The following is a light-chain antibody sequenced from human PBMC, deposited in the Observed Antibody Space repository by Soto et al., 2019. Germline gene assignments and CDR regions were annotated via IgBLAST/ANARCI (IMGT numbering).Light chain of an antibody. Sequence: EIVLTQSPATLSLSPGERATLSCRASQSVSSYLAWYQQKPGQAPRLLIYDASNRATGIPARFSGSGSGTDFTLTISSLEPEDFAVYYWQQRSNFFGGGTKVEIK. CDR1: QSVSSY. CDR2: DAS. J-gene: IGKJ4*01. V-gene: IGKV3-11*01. CDR3: QQRSNF.